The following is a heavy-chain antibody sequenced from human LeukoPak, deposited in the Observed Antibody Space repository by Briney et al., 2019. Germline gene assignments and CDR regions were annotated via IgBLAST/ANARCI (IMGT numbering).Heavy chain of an antibody. D-gene: IGHD4-23*01. CDR2: ISGSGGST. Sequence: GSLRLSCAASGFTFSSYWMSWVRQAPGKGLEWVSAISGSGGSTYYADSVKGRFTISRDNSKNTLYLQMNSLRAEDTAVYYCVKLSPYGGIGYWGQGTLVTVSS. J-gene: IGHJ4*02. CDR1: GFTFSSYW. CDR3: VKLSPYGGIGY. V-gene: IGHV3-23*01.